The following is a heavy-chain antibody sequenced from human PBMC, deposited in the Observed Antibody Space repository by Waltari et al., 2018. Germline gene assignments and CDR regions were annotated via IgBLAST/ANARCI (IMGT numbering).Heavy chain of an antibody. Sequence: EVQLLESGGGLVQPGGSLRLSCAASGFTFSSYAMSWVRQAPGKGLGWVSAVMGSVGSTYYADAVKGRFTISRDNSKNTLYLQMNSLRAEDTAVYYCANQQWLVLSAFDIWGQGTMVTVSS. CDR2: VMGSVGST. D-gene: IGHD6-19*01. CDR1: GFTFSSYA. V-gene: IGHV3-23*01. J-gene: IGHJ3*02. CDR3: ANQQWLVLSAFDI.